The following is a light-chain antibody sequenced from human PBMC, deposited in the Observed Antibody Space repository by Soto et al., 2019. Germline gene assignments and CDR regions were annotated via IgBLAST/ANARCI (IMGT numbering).Light chain of an antibody. CDR2: GAS. V-gene: IGKV3-15*01. J-gene: IGKJ4*01. CDR3: QQYNNWPPL. Sequence: EIVMTQSPATLSVSPGERATLSCRASQSVSSNLAWYQQKPGQAPRLLIYGASTRSTGIPARFSGSGSGTEFNPTISSLQSEDVAVYYCQQYNNWPPLFGGGTKVEIK. CDR1: QSVSSN.